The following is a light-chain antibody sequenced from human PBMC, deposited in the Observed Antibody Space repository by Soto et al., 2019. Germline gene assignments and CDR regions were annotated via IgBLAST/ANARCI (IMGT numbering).Light chain of an antibody. V-gene: IGLV2-23*01. CDR2: EGS. J-gene: IGLJ1*01. CDR3: CSYAGSSPLYV. Sequence: QSVLPQAASVSGPPGQSITISCTGTSSDVGSYNLVSWYQQHPGKAPKLMIYEGSKRPSGVSNRFSGSKSGNTASLTISGLQAEDEADYYCCSYAGSSPLYVFGTGTKVTVL. CDR1: SSDVGSYNL.